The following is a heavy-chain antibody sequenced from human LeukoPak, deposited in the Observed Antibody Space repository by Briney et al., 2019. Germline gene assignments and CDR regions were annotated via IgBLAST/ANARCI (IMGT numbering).Heavy chain of an antibody. CDR3: ARVYSGGWYGNGMDV. CDR2: INHSGST. V-gene: IGHV4-34*01. Sequence: SETLSLTCAVYGGSFSGYYWSWIRQPPGKGLEWIGEINHSGSTNYNPSLKSRVTISVDTSKNQSSLKLSSVTAADTAVYYCARVYSGGWYGNGMDVWGQGTTVTVSS. CDR1: GGSFSGYY. J-gene: IGHJ6*02. D-gene: IGHD6-19*01.